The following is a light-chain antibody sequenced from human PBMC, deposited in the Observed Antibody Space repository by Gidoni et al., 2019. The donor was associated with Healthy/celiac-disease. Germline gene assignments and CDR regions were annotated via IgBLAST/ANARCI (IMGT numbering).Light chain of an antibody. J-gene: IGKJ3*01. Sequence: SVMTQSPDSMAVSLGERATINCKSSQSVLYSSNNKNYLAWYQQKPGQPPKLLIYWASTRESGVPDRFSGSGSGTDFTLTISSLQAEDVAVYYCQQYYSTSIFTFGPGTKVDIK. CDR3: QQYYSTSIFT. CDR1: QSVLYSSNNKNY. V-gene: IGKV4-1*01. CDR2: WAS.